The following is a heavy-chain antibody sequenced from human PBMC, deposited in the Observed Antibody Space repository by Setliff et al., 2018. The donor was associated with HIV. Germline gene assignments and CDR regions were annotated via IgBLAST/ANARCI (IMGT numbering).Heavy chain of an antibody. J-gene: IGHJ4*02. CDR1: GGSIRTGAYY. CDR3: ARVMWYSSGSKGWNYFDY. D-gene: IGHD6-19*01. Sequence: PSETLSLTCTVSGGSIRTGAYYWGWIRQPPGKGLEWIGSIYYDGRTFYKPSLKSRLTISVDTSKNQFSLKLSSVTAADTAVYYCARVMWYSSGSKGWNYFDYWGQGTLVTVSS. CDR2: IYYDGRT. V-gene: IGHV4-39*07.